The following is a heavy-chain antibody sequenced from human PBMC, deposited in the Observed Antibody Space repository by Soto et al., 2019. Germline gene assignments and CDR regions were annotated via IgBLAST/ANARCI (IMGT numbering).Heavy chain of an antibody. CDR1: GFTFSSYW. J-gene: IGHJ4*02. CDR2: IISDGSST. V-gene: IGHV3-74*01. CDR3: VRHFDK. Sequence: SVGSLRLSCAASGFTFSSYWMHWVRQAPGKGLVWVSRIISDGSSTTYADSVKGRFTISRDNAKNTLYLQMNSLRAEDTAVYYCVRHFDKWGQGTLVTVSS.